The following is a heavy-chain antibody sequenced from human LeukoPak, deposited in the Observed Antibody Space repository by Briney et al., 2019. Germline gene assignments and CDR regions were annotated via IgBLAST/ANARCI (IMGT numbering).Heavy chain of an antibody. V-gene: IGHV4-31*03. J-gene: IGHJ3*02. D-gene: IGHD2/OR15-2a*01. CDR2: IYYSGST. CDR1: GGSISSGGYY. Sequence: PSQTLSLTCTVSGGSISSGGYYWSWIRQHPGKGLEWIGYIYYSGSTYYNPSLKSRVTISVDTSKNQFSLKLSSVTAADTAVYYCARDPFEIDAFDIWGQGTMVTVSS. CDR3: ARDPFEIDAFDI.